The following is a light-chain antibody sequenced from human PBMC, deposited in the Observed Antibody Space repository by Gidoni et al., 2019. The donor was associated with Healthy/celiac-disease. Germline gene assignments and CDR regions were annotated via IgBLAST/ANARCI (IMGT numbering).Light chain of an antibody. CDR2: EVS. CDR1: SSDVGSYNL. J-gene: IGLJ2*01. Sequence: QSALTQPASVSGSPGQSTTISCTGTSSDVGSYNLVSWYQQHPGKAPKLMIYEVSKRPSGVSNRFSGSKSGNTASLTISGLQAEDEADYYCCSYAGSSTFVVVFGGGTKLTVL. CDR3: CSYAGSSTFVVV. V-gene: IGLV2-23*02.